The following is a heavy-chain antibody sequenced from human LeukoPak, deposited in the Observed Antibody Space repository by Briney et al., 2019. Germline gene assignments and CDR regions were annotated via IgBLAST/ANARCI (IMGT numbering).Heavy chain of an antibody. CDR2: IYYSGST. CDR1: GCSISSYY. CDR3: ARHGRPGYGGYENAFDI. V-gene: IGHV4-59*04. J-gene: IGHJ3*02. D-gene: IGHD5-12*01. Sequence: PSETLSLTCTVSGCSISSYYWSWIRQPPGKGLEWIGDIYYSGSTYYTPSLKSRVTMFVDTSKNQFSLQLNCVTAADTAVYYCARHGRPGYGGYENAFDIWGQGTMVTVSS.